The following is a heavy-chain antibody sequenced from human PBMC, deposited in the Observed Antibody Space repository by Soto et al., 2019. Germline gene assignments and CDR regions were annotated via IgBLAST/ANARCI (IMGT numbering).Heavy chain of an antibody. J-gene: IGHJ4*01. CDR1: GGTVNSGSYY. CDR2: VYYSGTT. V-gene: IGHV4-61*01. D-gene: IGHD3-3*01. Sequence: PSETLSLTCSVSGGTVNSGSYYWSWVRQAPGKGLEWIGHVYYSGTTKYNPSLKSRVTISVDTSNNQFSLKINSVTAADTAIYYCARDYWSPELRFDYWGQGIPVTVSS. CDR3: ARDYWSPELRFDY.